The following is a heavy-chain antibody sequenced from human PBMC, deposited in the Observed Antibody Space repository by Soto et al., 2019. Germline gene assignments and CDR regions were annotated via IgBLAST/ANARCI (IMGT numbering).Heavy chain of an antibody. D-gene: IGHD5-12*01. J-gene: IGHJ6*02. CDR2: ISYDGSNK. CDR3: ARDYYRFNSGYGFSMDV. V-gene: IGHV3-30-3*01. CDR1: GSTFSSYA. Sequence: QVQLVESGGDVVQPGRSLRLSCAASGSTFSSYAMHWVRQAPGKGLEWVAVISYDGSNKYYADSVKGRFSISRDNSKNTLYLQMNSLRAEDTAVYYCARDYYRFNSGYGFSMDVWGQGTTVTVSS.